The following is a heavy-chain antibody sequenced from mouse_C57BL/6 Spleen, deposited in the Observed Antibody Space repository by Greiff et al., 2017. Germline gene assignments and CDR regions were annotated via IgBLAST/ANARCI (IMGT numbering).Heavy chain of an antibody. V-gene: IGHV1-55*01. CDR1: GYTFTSYW. CDR3: AREGHYCGSSYPHFDY. J-gene: IGHJ2*01. Sequence: QVQLQQPGAELVKPGASVKMSCKASGYTFTSYWITWVKQRPGQGLEWIGDHYPGSGRTNYNEKFKIKAPLTVDTSSSTSYLQLSSLTSEDSSVYYCAREGHYCGSSYPHFDYWGQGTTLTVSS. CDR2: HYPGSGRT. D-gene: IGHD1-1*01.